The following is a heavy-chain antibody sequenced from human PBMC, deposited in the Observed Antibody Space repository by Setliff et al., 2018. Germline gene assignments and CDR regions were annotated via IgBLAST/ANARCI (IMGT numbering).Heavy chain of an antibody. Sequence: SETLSLTCTVSGGSISSYYWSWIRQPAGKGPEWIGHIYIGGSANYNPSLKSRVTMSIGTSKNQFSLKLNSVTAADMAVYYCAREQWLDPPGYYYMDVWAKGTTVTVSS. J-gene: IGHJ6*03. CDR3: AREQWLDPPGYYYMDV. CDR1: GGSISSYY. V-gene: IGHV4-4*07. D-gene: IGHD6-19*01. CDR2: IYIGGSA.